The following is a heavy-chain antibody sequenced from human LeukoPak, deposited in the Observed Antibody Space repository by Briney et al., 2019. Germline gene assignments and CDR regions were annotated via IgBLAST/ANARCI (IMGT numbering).Heavy chain of an antibody. CDR2: ISGSGGDT. Sequence: GGSLRLSCAASGFTFSSYAMNWVRQAPGKGLEWVSISGSGGDTYYADSVKGRFTISRDNSKNTLYLQMNSLRAEDTALYYCAREKTIFGVVTPDYVDVWGKGTTVTVSS. CDR1: GFTFSSYA. J-gene: IGHJ6*03. CDR3: AREKTIFGVVTPDYVDV. D-gene: IGHD3-3*01. V-gene: IGHV3-23*01.